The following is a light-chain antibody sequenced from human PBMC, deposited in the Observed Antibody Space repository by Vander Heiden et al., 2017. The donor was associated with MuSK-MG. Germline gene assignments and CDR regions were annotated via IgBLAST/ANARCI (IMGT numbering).Light chain of an antibody. CDR1: QSISSY. J-gene: IGKJ1*01. V-gene: IGKV1-39*01. Sequence: DIQMTQSPSSLSASVGDRVTITCRASQSISSYLNWYQQKPGKAPKLLIYAASSLQSGVPSRFSGSGSGTDFTLTISSLQPEDFATYYCQQSDSTLWTFGQGTKVXIK. CDR2: AAS. CDR3: QQSDSTLWT.